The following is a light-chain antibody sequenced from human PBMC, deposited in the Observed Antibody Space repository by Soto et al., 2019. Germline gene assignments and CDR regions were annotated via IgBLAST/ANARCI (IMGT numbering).Light chain of an antibody. CDR1: SSDVGGYSY. Sequence: QSALTQPASVSGSPGQSITISCTGTSSDVGGYSYVSWYQQCPGKAPKLMIFDVSYRPSGVSNRFSGSKSGNTASLTISGLQAEDEADYYCSSYTSSSSNVFGTGTKLTVI. V-gene: IGLV2-14*01. J-gene: IGLJ1*01. CDR2: DVS. CDR3: SSYTSSSSNV.